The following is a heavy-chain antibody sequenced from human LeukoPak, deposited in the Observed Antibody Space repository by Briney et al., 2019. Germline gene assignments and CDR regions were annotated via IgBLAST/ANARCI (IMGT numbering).Heavy chain of an antibody. V-gene: IGHV3-33*01. CDR1: EFSFSSYG. D-gene: IGHD3-22*01. J-gene: IGHJ4*02. CDR3: ARARNNYDSSGYSALDY. Sequence: GGSLRLSCTASEFSFSSYGMHCVRQAPGKALQWVAYLWYDGTNKYHAHSVKGRFTISRDNSQRTLYLQLNSLRVEDTAVYYCARARNNYDSSGYSALDYWGQGTLVTVSS. CDR2: LWYDGTNK.